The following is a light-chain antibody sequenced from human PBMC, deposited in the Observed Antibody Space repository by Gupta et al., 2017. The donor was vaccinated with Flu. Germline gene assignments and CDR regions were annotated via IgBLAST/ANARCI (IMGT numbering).Light chain of an antibody. CDR1: SSDVGGYNY. J-gene: IGLJ3*02. Sequence: TTSCTGTSSDVGGYNYVSWYQQHPGKAPNLIIFEVSNRPSGVSNRFSGSKSGNTASLTISGLQAEDEAEYYCSSLTSTNTLVVFGGGTKLTVL. CDR2: EVS. V-gene: IGLV2-14*01. CDR3: SSLTSTNTLVV.